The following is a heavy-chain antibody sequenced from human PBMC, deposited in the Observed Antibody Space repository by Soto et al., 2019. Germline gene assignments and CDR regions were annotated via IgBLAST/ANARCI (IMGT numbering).Heavy chain of an antibody. CDR3: ARSQGSSTSLEIYYYYFYGMDV. V-gene: IGHV1-69*01. Sequence: QVQLVQSGAEVKKPGSSVKVSCKASGGTFSSYAISWVRQAPGQGLEWMGGIIPISDTTNYAQKLQGRVTITADESTSTASMELRSLRSEDTAVYYCARSQGSSTSLEIYYYYFYGMDVWGQGTTVTVSS. J-gene: IGHJ6*02. D-gene: IGHD2-2*01. CDR1: GGTFSSYA. CDR2: IIPISDTT.